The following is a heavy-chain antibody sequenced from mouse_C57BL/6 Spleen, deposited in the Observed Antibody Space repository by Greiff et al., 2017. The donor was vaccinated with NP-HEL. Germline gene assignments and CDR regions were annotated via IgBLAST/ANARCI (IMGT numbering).Heavy chain of an antibody. Sequence: EVKVVESGGGLVKPGGSLKLSCAASGFTFSSYTMSWVRQTPEKRLEWVATISGGGGNTYYPDSVKGRFTISRDNAKNTLYLQMSSLRSEDTALYYCAREEIANWGAQGAYFDYWGQGTTLTVSS. J-gene: IGHJ2*01. CDR2: ISGGGGNT. CDR3: AREEIANWGAQGAYFDY. V-gene: IGHV5-9*01. CDR1: GFTFSSYT. D-gene: IGHD4-1*01.